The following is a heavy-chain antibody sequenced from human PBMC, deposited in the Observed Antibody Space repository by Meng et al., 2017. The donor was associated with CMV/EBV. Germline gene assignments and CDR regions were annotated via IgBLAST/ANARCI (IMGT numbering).Heavy chain of an antibody. D-gene: IGHD6-13*01. CDR1: GYSISCGYY. J-gene: IGHJ5*02. Sequence: GSLRLSCTVSGYSISCGYYLGWIRQPPGKGLEWIGSTYYSESTYYNPSLKSRVTISVDTSKNQFYLKLSSVTAADTAVYYCASGSSGGVGAAAMWFDPWSQGTLVTVSS. CDR3: ASGSSGGVGAAAMWFDP. V-gene: IGHV4-38-2*02. CDR2: TYYSEST.